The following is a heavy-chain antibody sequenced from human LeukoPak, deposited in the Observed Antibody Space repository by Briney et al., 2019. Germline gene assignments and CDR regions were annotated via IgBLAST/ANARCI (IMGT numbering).Heavy chain of an antibody. CDR3: ARSHYFDSSGSDFDS. CDR2: ISYDGRKK. D-gene: IGHD3-22*01. V-gene: IGHV3-30*14. J-gene: IGHJ4*02. Sequence: TGGSLTLSCAASGFTFNNYAIHWVRQAPGKGREWVAFISYDGRKKYYGDSVKGRFTISRDNSKNIVFLQMNSLIIEDTAVYYCARSHYFDSSGSDFDSWGQGTLVTVPS. CDR1: GFTFNNYA.